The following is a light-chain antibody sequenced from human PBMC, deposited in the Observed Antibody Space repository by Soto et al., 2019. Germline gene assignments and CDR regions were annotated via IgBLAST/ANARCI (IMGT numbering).Light chain of an antibody. V-gene: IGKV3-15*01. Sequence: EIEMTQSPATLSVSPGERATLSCRASQSVSSNLAWYQQKLGQAPRLLIYGASTRATGIPARFSGSGSGTEFTLTISSLQSEDFAVYYCQQYNNWPLTFGGGTKVEIK. CDR1: QSVSSN. J-gene: IGKJ4*01. CDR2: GAS. CDR3: QQYNNWPLT.